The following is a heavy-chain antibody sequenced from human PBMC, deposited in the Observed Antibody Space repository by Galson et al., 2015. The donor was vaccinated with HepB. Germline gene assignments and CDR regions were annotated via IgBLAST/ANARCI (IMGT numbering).Heavy chain of an antibody. V-gene: IGHV1-69*17. CDR1: GGTFSSYA. CDR3: ARDSSGSRSWFDP. Sequence: SCKASGGTFSSYAISWVRQAPGQGLEWMGGIIPIFGIANYAQKFQGRVTITADKSTSTAYMELSSLRSEDTAVYYCARDSSGSRSWFDPWGQGTLVTVSS. CDR2: IIPIFGIA. D-gene: IGHD3-22*01. J-gene: IGHJ5*02.